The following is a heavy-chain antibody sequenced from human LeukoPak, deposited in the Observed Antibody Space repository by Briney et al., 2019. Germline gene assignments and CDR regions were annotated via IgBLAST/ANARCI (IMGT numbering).Heavy chain of an antibody. CDR3: ARDGRACSSTSCYTLGRFDP. CDR2: INPNSGGT. D-gene: IGHD2-2*02. J-gene: IGHJ5*02. CDR1: GGTFSSYA. Sequence: ASVKVSCKASGGTFSSYAISWVRQAPGQGLEWMGRINPNSGGTNYAQKFQGRVTMTRDTSISTAYMELSRLRSDDTAVYYCARDGRACSSTSCYTLGRFDPWGQGTLVAVSS. V-gene: IGHV1-2*06.